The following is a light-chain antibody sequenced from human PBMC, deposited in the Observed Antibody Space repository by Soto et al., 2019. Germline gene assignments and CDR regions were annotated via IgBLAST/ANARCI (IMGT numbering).Light chain of an antibody. CDR2: AAS. Sequence: DIQMTHSPSSLSASVVDSVTITCRASQSISSYVNWYQQKTGKDAKLLIYAASSLQSGVKSRFSGSGSGTDFTLKISSMQTEELATYDCQKSYSTQITVGQGTRREIK. J-gene: IGKJ5*01. CDR1: QSISSY. V-gene: IGKV1-39*01. CDR3: QKSYSTQIT.